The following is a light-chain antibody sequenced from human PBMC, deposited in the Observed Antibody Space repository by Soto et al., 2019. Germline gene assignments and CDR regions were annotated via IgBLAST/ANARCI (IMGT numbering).Light chain of an antibody. V-gene: IGKV1-5*01. CDR2: DAS. CDR3: QQYTSYST. Sequence: DIQMTQSPSTLSASVGDRVTITCRARQSISSWLAWYQQKPGKAPKLLIYDASSLESGVPSRFSGSGSGTEFTLTISSLQPDDFATYYCQQYTSYSTFGPGTKVDIK. J-gene: IGKJ3*01. CDR1: QSISSW.